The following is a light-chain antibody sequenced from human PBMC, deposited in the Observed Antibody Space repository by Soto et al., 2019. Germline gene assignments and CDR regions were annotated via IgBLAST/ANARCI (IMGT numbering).Light chain of an antibody. J-gene: IGKJ1*01. CDR2: DAS. V-gene: IGKV3-11*01. CDR3: QQYGSSPS. CDR1: LSVSVY. Sequence: VVLTQSPATLSLSPGERATLSCRTSLSVSVYLDWYQQKPGQAPRLLISDASNRATGIQARFSGSGSGTEFTLTISSLEPEDFGVYYCQQYGSSPSFGQGAKVEIK.